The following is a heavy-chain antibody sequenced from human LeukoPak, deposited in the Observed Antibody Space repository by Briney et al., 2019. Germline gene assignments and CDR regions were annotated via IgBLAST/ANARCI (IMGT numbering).Heavy chain of an antibody. V-gene: IGHV4-59*12. CDR3: ASALHYFDSTAFSYYFDY. J-gene: IGHJ4*02. CDR2: IYYSGST. D-gene: IGHD3-22*01. CDR1: VASISTYY. Sequence: SETLSLACTVSVASISTYYWSWIRQPPGKGLEWIGYIYYSGSTDYNPSLKSRVTISVDTSKNQFYLQLTSVTAADTAVYYCASALHYFDSTAFSYYFDYWGQGTLVTVSS.